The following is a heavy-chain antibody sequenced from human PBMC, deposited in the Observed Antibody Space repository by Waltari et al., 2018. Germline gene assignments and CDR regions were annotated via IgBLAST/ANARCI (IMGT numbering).Heavy chain of an antibody. CDR3: ARAFSRITIFGVVNQRGWFDP. Sequence: QVQLQESGPGLVKPSETLSLTCAVSGYSISSGYYWGWIRQHPGKGLAWIGSIYHSGSTYYNPSLKSRVTISVDTSKNQFSLKLSSVTAADTAVYYCARAFSRITIFGVVNQRGWFDPWGQGTLVTVSS. J-gene: IGHJ5*02. CDR1: GYSISSGYY. V-gene: IGHV4-38-2*01. CDR2: IYHSGST. D-gene: IGHD3-3*01.